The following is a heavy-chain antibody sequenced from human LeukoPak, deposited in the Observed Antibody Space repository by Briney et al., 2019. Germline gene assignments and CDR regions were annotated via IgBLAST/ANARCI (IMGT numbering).Heavy chain of an antibody. CDR2: IIPIFGTA. V-gene: IGHV1-69*05. Sequence: GASVKVSCKASGGTFSSYAISWVRQAPGQGLEWMGGIIPIFGTANYAQKFQGRVTITTDESTSTAYMELSSLRSEDTAVYYCATQESARHAFDIWGQGTMVTVSS. D-gene: IGHD6-6*01. CDR1: GGTFSSYA. CDR3: ATQESARHAFDI. J-gene: IGHJ3*02.